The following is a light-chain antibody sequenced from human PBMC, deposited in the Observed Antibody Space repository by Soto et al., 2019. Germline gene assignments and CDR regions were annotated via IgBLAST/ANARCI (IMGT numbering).Light chain of an antibody. CDR3: QQYKNWPPLT. CDR2: GAS. Sequence: EIVMTQSPATLSVSPGERATLSCRASQSVSSNLAWYQQKPGQAPRPLIYGASTRATGIPARFSGSGSGTEFTLTINSLQSEDFAVYYCQQYKNWPPLTFGGGTKVEIK. V-gene: IGKV3-15*01. CDR1: QSVSSN. J-gene: IGKJ4*01.